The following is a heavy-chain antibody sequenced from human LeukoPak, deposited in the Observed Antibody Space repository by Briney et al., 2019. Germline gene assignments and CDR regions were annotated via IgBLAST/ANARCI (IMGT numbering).Heavy chain of an antibody. D-gene: IGHD3-3*01. Sequence: SETLSLTCAVYGGSFSGYYWSWIRQPPGKGLEWIGEVNHSGSTNYNPSLKSRVTISVDTSKNQFSLKLSSVTAADTAVYYCARAIFDGIYYYGMDVWGQGTTVTVSS. CDR1: GGSFSGYY. CDR3: ARAIFDGIYYYGMDV. CDR2: VNHSGST. V-gene: IGHV4-34*01. J-gene: IGHJ6*02.